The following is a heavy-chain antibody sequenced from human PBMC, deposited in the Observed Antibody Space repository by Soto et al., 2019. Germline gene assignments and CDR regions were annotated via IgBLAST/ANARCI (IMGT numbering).Heavy chain of an antibody. CDR2: IIPIFGTT. CDR3: ARAGRRRYSGYEAVPTTPDAFDI. J-gene: IGHJ3*02. CDR1: GGTFSNYA. D-gene: IGHD5-12*01. V-gene: IGHV1-69*13. Sequence: GASVKVSCKASGGTFSNYAITWVRQAPGQGLEWVGRIIPIFGTTNVAQKFQGRVTITANESTSTANMELSSLRSEDTAVYYCARAGRRRYSGYEAVPTTPDAFDIWGQGTMVTVSS.